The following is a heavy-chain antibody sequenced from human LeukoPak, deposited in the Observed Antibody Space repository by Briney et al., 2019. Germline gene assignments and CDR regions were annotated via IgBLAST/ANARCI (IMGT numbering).Heavy chain of an antibody. Sequence: SETLSLTCAVYGGSFSGYYWSWIRQPPGKGLEWIGEINHSGSTNYNPSLKSRVTISVDTSKNQFSLKLSSVTAADTAVYYCARDKIAAADSNYYYMDVWGKGTTVTVSS. J-gene: IGHJ6*03. CDR2: INHSGST. V-gene: IGHV4-34*01. CDR1: GGSFSGYY. D-gene: IGHD6-13*01. CDR3: ARDKIAAADSNYYYMDV.